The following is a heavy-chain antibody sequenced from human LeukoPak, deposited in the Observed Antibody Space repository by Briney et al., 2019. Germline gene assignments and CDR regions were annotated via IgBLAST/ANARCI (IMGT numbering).Heavy chain of an antibody. Sequence: SETLSLTCAVYGGSFSGYYWSWIRQPPGKGLEWIGEINHSGSTKYNPSLKSRVTISVDTPTNQFSLKLSSVTAADTSVYFCGRGAHDSSRWYYFADWGQGTLVTVSS. V-gene: IGHV4-34*01. CDR3: GRGAHDSSRWYYFAD. CDR2: INHSGST. CDR1: GGSFSGYY. J-gene: IGHJ4*02. D-gene: IGHD6-13*01.